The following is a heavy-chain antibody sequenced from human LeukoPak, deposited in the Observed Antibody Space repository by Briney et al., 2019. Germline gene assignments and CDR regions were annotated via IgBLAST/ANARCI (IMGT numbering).Heavy chain of an antibody. V-gene: IGHV1-69*13. CDR1: GGTFSSYA. CDR3: ARVDEYYDSSGRTYYYYGMDV. Sequence: SVKVSCKASGGTFSSYAISWVRQAPGQGLEWMGGIIPIFGTANYAQKFQGRVTITADESTSTAYMELSSLRSEDTAVYYCARVDEYYDSSGRTYYYYGMDVWGQGTTVTVSS. CDR2: IIPIFGTA. J-gene: IGHJ6*02. D-gene: IGHD3-22*01.